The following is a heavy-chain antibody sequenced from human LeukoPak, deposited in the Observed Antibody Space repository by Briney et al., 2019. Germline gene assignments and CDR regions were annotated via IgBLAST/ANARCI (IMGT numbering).Heavy chain of an antibody. D-gene: IGHD4-11*01. V-gene: IGHV3-23*01. Sequence: GGSLRLSCAASGFTFSSYAMSWVRQAPGKGLEWVSAISGSGGSTYYADSVKGRFTISRDDSKNTLYLQMNSLRAEYTAVYYCAKSAGKTMTKSTFDYWGQGTLVTVSS. CDR2: ISGSGGST. J-gene: IGHJ4*02. CDR3: AKSAGKTMTKSTFDY. CDR1: GFTFSSYA.